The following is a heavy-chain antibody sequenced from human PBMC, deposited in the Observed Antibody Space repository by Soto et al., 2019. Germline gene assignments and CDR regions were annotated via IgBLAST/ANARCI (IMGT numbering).Heavy chain of an antibody. Sequence: GGSLRLSCAASGFTFSNAWMSWVRQAPGKGLEWVGRIKSKTDGGTTDYAAPVKGRFTISRDDSKNTLYLQMNSLKTEDTAVYYCTTRPQYYYDSSGYRLDYWGQGTLVTVSS. CDR2: IKSKTDGGTT. V-gene: IGHV3-15*01. J-gene: IGHJ4*02. D-gene: IGHD3-22*01. CDR3: TTRPQYYYDSSGYRLDY. CDR1: GFTFSNAW.